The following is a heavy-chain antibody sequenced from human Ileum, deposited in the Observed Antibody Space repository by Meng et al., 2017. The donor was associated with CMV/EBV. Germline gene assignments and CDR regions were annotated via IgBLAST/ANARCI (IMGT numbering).Heavy chain of an antibody. D-gene: IGHD2-8*01. CDR1: GFTFSNYW. CDR3: ARIFCTTTDCYYDY. J-gene: IGHJ4*02. CDR2: INPNANAN. Sequence: APSGFTFSNYWMSWVRQAPGEGLEWVANINPNANANYYVDSVKGRFTISRDNAKSSLFLQMASLRAEDTAVYYCARIFCTTTDCYYDYWGRGTLVTVSS. V-gene: IGHV3-7*01.